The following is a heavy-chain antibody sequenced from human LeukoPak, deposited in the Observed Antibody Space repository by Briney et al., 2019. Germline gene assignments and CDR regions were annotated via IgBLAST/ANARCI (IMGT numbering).Heavy chain of an antibody. CDR1: GYTFTGYY. Sequence: ASVKVSCKASGYTFTGYYMHWVRQAPGQGREGMGRINPNRGGTNYAQKFQGRVTLTRATSISTAYMELSRLRSDATAVYYCAREGGTGFGEFQHRDAFDIWGQGTMVTVSS. D-gene: IGHD3-10*01. V-gene: IGHV1-2*06. CDR3: AREGGTGFGEFQHRDAFDI. CDR2: INPNRGGT. J-gene: IGHJ3*02.